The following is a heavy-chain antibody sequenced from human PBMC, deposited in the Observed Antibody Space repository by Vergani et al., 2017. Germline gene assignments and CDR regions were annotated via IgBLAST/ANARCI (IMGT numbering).Heavy chain of an antibody. CDR3: TRHVPCGDGACLHCDH. CDR2: IYAGDSDV. V-gene: IGHV5-51*01. D-gene: IGHD2-21*01. CDR1: GYSITNYW. Sequence: EVQLVQSGAEVKKPGESLKISCQGSGYSITNYWIAWVRQRPGKGLEWMGIIYAGDSDVRYSPSFQGQVTMSVDKSLSTAYLQWSSLKASDTATYYCTRHVPCGDGACLHCDHWGQGTQVTVS. J-gene: IGHJ4*02.